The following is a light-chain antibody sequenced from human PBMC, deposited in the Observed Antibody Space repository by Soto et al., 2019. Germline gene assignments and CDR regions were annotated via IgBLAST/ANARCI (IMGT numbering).Light chain of an antibody. J-gene: IGKJ2*01. CDR2: IAS. Sequence: EIVMTQSPATLSVSPGERATLSCRASQSVSSNLAWYQQKPGQAPRLLIYIASNRATGIPDRFSGSGSGTDFTLIISRLEPEDFAVYYCQQFGSSPYTFGQGTKLEIK. V-gene: IGKV3-20*01. CDR1: QSVSSN. CDR3: QQFGSSPYT.